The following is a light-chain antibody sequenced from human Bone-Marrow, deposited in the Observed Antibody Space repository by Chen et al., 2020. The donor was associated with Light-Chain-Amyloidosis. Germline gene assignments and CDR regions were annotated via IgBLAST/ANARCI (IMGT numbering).Light chain of an antibody. Sequence: QSALTQPASVSGSLVQSLHNSCTETSSDVGSYNLVSWYQQHPDKAPKLMIYEDKIRPSGVSSGFSGSKSGNTASLTISVLQAEDQADYYCCSYGGRGSLDVVFGGGTKLTV. CDR1: SSDVGSYNL. CDR3: CSYGGRGSLDVV. CDR2: EDK. V-gene: IGLV2-23*01. J-gene: IGLJ3*02.